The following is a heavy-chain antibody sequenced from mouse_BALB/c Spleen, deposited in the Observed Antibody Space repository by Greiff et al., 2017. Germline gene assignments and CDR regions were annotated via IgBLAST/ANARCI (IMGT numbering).Heavy chain of an antibody. D-gene: IGHD2-1*01. CDR3: AKDGNYEAWFAY. V-gene: IGHV1-9*01. CDR2: ILPGSGST. CDR1: GYTFSSYW. Sequence: QVQLQQSGAELMKPGASVKISCKATGYTFSSYWIEWVKQRPGHGLEWIGEILPGSGSTNYNEKFKGKATCTADTSSNTAYMQLSSLTSEDSAVYYGAKDGNYEAWFAYWGQGTLVTVSA. J-gene: IGHJ3*01.